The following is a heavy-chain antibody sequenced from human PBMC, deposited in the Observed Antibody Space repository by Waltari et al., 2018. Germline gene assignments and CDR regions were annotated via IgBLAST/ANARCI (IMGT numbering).Heavy chain of an antibody. J-gene: IGHJ4*02. CDR2: ITYDGSRN. V-gene: IGHV3-30*03. CDR3: ARGSAGKPLDN. Sequence: QVRLAESGGGRVQSGGALRLSCEASGFTLSRHGLHWVRQAPGKGLEWVAFITYDGSRNFYADSVKGRFTISRDNSNDILFLDMNNLRRDDTAVYFCARGSAGKPLDNWGQGALVTVSS. D-gene: IGHD2-15*01. CDR1: GFTLSRHG.